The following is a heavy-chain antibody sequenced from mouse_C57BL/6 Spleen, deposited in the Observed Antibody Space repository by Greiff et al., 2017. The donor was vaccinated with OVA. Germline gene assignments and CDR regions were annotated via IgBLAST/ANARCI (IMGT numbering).Heavy chain of an antibody. D-gene: IGHD1-1*01. Sequence: QVQLQQSGAELVRPGASVKLSCKASGYTFTDYYINWVKQRPGQGLEWIARIYPGSGNTYYNEKFKGKATLTAEKSSSTAYMQLSSLTSEDSAVYVCAREEGVLRVIYYAMDYWGQGTSVTVSS. J-gene: IGHJ4*01. CDR2: IYPGSGNT. CDR1: GYTFTDYY. V-gene: IGHV1-76*01. CDR3: AREEGVLRVIYYAMDY.